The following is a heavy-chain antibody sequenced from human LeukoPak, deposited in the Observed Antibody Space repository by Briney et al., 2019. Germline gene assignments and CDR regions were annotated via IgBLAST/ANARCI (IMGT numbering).Heavy chain of an antibody. CDR1: DDSITMYY. J-gene: IGHJ4*02. V-gene: IGHV4-59*01. D-gene: IGHD1-26*01. CDR3: ARGREPDY. Sequence: SETLSLTCSVSDDSITMYYWTWIRQPPGKGLEWIGYVDHTGSTNFNPSLNGRVSISRDTTKNLFSLRLSSVTAADTAVYYCARGREPDYWGQGTLVTVSS. CDR2: VDHTGST.